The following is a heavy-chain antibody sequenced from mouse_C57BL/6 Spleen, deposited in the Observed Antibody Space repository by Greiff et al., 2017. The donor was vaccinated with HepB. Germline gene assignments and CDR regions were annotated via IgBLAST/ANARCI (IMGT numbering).Heavy chain of an antibody. D-gene: IGHD1-1*01. CDR2: IHPNSGST. V-gene: IGHV1-64*01. J-gene: IGHJ2*01. CDR1: GYTFTSYW. CDR3: ARGGDYGSFDY. Sequence: QVQLQQSGAELVKPGASVKLSCKASGYTFTSYWMHWVKQRPGQGLEWIGMIHPNSGSTNYNEKFKSKATLTVDKSSSTAYMQLSSLTSEDSAVYYCARGGDYGSFDYWGQGTTLTVSS.